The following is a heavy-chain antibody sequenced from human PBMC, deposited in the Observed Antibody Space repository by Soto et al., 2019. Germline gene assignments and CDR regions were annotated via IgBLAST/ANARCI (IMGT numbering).Heavy chain of an antibody. CDR1: GLTLRSYA. CDR2: ISGRSAVP. V-gene: IGHV3-23*01. Sequence: EGQLLQSGGDLVQPGGSLRLSCAGSGLTLRSYAMTWIRQTPEKGLEWVSTISGRSAVPSYADSVNGRFTVSRDNSKNTLYPQMDRLRPDDTAIYYRAKGGPITGGFDPWGQGTLVTVSA. D-gene: IGHD3-16*01. J-gene: IGHJ5*02. CDR3: AKGGPITGGFDP.